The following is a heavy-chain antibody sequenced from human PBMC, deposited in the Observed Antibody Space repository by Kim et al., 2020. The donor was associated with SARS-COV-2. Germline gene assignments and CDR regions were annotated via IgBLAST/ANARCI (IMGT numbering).Heavy chain of an antibody. Sequence: LKSRVTIAVDTSKNQFSRKLSSVTAADTAVYYCARGHYDFWSGYIRSFDYWGQGTLVTVSS. V-gene: IGHV4-34*01. CDR3: ARGHYDFWSGYIRSFDY. J-gene: IGHJ4*02. D-gene: IGHD3-3*01.